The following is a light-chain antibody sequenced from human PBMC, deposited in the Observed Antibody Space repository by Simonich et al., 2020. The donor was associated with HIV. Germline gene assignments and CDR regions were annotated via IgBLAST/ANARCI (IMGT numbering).Light chain of an antibody. CDR3: QQYYSTPRT. CDR2: AAS. V-gene: IGKV1-NL1*01. J-gene: IGKJ1*01. Sequence: DIQMTQSPSSLSASVGDRVTITCRESQCISTSLAWYQQKPGKAPKLLLYAASRLESGVPSRFSGSGSGTDYTLTISSLQPEDFATYYCQQYYSTPRTFGQGTKVEIK. CDR1: QCISTS.